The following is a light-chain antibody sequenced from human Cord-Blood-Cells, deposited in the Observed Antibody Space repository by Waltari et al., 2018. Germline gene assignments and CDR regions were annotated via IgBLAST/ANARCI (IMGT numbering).Light chain of an antibody. CDR2: AAS. Sequence: MQMTHSPHSLSASVGARVTITCQASQSISSYLNCYQQKPGKSPKLLIYAASSLQSRVPSRFSGSGSGTDFTLTISSLQPEDFATYYCQQSYSTPLTSGGGTKVAIK. V-gene: IGKV1-39*01. CDR1: QSISSY. CDR3: QQSYSTPLT. J-gene: IGKJ4*01.